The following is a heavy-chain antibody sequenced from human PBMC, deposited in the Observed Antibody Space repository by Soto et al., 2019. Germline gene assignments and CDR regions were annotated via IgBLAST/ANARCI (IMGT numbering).Heavy chain of an antibody. CDR2: ISAYNGNT. J-gene: IGHJ3*02. D-gene: IGHD6-6*01. CDR3: ASVPIAARRGDAFDI. Sequence: VASVKVSCKASGYTFTSYGISWVRQAPGQGLEWMGWISAYNGNTNYAQKLQGRVTMTTDTSTSTAYMELRSLRSDDTAVYYCASVPIAARRGDAFDIWGQGTMVTVSS. V-gene: IGHV1-18*01. CDR1: GYTFTSYG.